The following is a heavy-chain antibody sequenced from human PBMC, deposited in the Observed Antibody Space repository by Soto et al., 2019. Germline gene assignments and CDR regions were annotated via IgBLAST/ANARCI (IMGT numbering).Heavy chain of an antibody. CDR3: ARRVVVVAAAGGFDP. V-gene: IGHV1-18*01. D-gene: IGHD2-2*01. J-gene: IGHJ5*02. CDR2: ISAYNGNT. Sequence: QVQLVQSGAEVKKPGASVKVSCKASGYTFTSYGISWVRQAPGQGLEWMGWISAYNGNTNDAQKLQGRVTMTTDTSTSTAYRELRSLRSDDTAVYYCARRVVVVAAAGGFDPWGQGPLVTVSS. CDR1: GYTFTSYG.